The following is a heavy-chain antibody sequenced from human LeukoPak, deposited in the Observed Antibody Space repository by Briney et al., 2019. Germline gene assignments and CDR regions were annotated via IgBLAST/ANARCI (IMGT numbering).Heavy chain of an antibody. D-gene: IGHD6-13*01. J-gene: IGHJ4*02. CDR3: ARGLRRTAAAAVGY. CDR1: GGTFSSYA. CDR2: IIPIFGTA. V-gene: IGHV1-69*13. Sequence: ASVKVSCKASGGTFSSYAISWVRQAPGQGLEWMGGIIPIFGTANYAQKFQGRVTITADESTSTAYMELSSLRSEDTAVYYCARGLRRTAAAAVGYWGQGTLVTVSS.